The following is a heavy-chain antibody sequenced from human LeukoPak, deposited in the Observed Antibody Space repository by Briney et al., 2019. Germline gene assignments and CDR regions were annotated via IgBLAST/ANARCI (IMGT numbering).Heavy chain of an antibody. CDR1: GDSLNSYY. V-gene: IGHV4-59*01. D-gene: IGHD6-25*01. Sequence: SETLSLTCTVSGDSLNSYYWSWIRQPPGEGLQWIGYIFYSGSSNYNASLRSRVAISVDTSKNQFSLKLTSVTAADTAVYYCAGRAARFFDYWGQGILVTVSS. CDR3: AGRAARFFDY. J-gene: IGHJ4*02. CDR2: IFYSGSS.